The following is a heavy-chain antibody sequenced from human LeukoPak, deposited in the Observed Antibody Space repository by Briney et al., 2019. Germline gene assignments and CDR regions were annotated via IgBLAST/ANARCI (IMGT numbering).Heavy chain of an antibody. D-gene: IGHD1-1*01. CDR2: LSSSRCYI. J-gene: IGHJ5*02. CDR3: ARDFTTGANRHCFGP. CDR1: GFSFSSYT. V-gene: IGHV3-21*01. Sequence: GRSQRLSCEASGFSFSSYTMNWVRQAPGKGLEWVASLSSSRCYIFYGASVKGRFTISRDNAKNSVYRQVDSLRGEDTAVNYCARDFTTGANRHCFGPWGQGPLVSVSS.